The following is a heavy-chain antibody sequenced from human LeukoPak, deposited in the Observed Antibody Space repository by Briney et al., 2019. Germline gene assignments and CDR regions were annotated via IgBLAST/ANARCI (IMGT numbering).Heavy chain of an antibody. CDR3: ASKVTTGY. Sequence: GGSLRFSCVISGLTVSSTYMSWVRQAPGKGLEWVAVIYSGGTTNYADSVKDRFIVYRDSSKNTLYLQMNSLRAEDTAVYYCASKVTTGYWGQGTLVTVSS. CDR1: GLTVSSTY. D-gene: IGHD4-17*01. J-gene: IGHJ4*02. V-gene: IGHV3-66*01. CDR2: IYSGGTT.